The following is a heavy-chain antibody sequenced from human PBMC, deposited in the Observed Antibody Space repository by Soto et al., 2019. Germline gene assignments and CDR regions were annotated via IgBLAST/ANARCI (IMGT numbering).Heavy chain of an antibody. D-gene: IGHD6-19*01. CDR1: GGSISSSNW. V-gene: IGHV4-4*02. J-gene: IGHJ5*02. Sequence: SETLSLTCAVSGGSISSSNWWSWVRQPPGKGLEWIGEIYHSGSTNYNPSLKSRVTISVDKSKNQFSLKLSSVTAADTAVYYCGRDRGSGWYGSYHWGQGALATVSS. CDR3: GRDRGSGWYGSYH. CDR2: IYHSGST.